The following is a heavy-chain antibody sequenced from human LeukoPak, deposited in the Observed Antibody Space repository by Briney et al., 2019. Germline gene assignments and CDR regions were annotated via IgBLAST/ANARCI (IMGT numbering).Heavy chain of an antibody. CDR2: ISAYNGNT. J-gene: IGHJ4*02. V-gene: IGHV1-18*01. CDR1: RYTFTSYG. CDR3: ARGRGYCSSTSCQLTDY. Sequence: ASVKVPCKASRYTFTSYGISWVRQAPEQGLEWMGWISAYNGNTNYAQKLQGRVTMTTDTSTSTAYMELRSLRSDDTAVYYCARGRGYCSSTSCQLTDYWGQGTLVTVSS. D-gene: IGHD2-2*01.